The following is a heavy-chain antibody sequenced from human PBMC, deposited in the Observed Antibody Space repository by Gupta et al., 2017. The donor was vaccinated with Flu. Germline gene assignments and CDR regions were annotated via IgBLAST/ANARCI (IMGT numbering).Heavy chain of an antibody. CDR1: GGSFSGYY. D-gene: IGHD5-18*01. Sequence: QVQLQQWGAGLLKPSETLSLNCAVYGGSFSGYYWSWIRQPPGKGLEWIGEINHSGSTNYNPSLKSRVTISVDTSKNQFSLKLSSVTAADAAVYYCSRRIQLWLNGFDYWGQGTLVTVSS. V-gene: IGHV4-34*01. CDR2: INHSGST. J-gene: IGHJ4*02. CDR3: SRRIQLWLNGFDY.